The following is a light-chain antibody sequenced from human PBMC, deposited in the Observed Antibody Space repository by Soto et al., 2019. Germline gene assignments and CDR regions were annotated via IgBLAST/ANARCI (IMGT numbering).Light chain of an antibody. J-gene: IGLJ2*01. CDR3: SSYTSTSALVI. CDR2: EVN. V-gene: IGLV2-14*01. CDR1: SSDLGGYNY. Sequence: QSVLTQPASVSGSPGQSITIFCTGTSSDLGGYNYVSWYQQHPGEAPKLMIFEVNNRPLGVSDRFSGSKSGNTASLTISGLQADDEADYYCSSYTSTSALVIFGGGTKLTVL.